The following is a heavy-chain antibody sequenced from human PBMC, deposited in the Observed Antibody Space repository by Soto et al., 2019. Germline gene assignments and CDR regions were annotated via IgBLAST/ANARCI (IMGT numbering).Heavy chain of an antibody. D-gene: IGHD3-22*01. V-gene: IGHV1-69*06. CDR1: GGTFSSYA. CDR3: ARAAYYYDSSGYYSGYYYYYYGMDV. CDR2: IIPIFGTA. Sequence: GASVKVSCKASGGTFSSYAISWVRQAPGQGLEWMGGIIPIFGTANYAQKFQGRVTITADKSTSTAYMELSSLRSEDTAEYYCARAAYYYDSSGYYSGYYYYYYGMDVWGQGTTVTVSS. J-gene: IGHJ6*02.